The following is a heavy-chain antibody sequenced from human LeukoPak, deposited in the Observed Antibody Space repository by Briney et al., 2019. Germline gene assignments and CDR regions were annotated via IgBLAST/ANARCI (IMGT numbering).Heavy chain of an antibody. V-gene: IGHV1-46*01. CDR3: ARANDYDFWTAYTY. D-gene: IGHD3-3*01. Sequence: GASVKVSCKASGYTFTDYYIHWVRQAPGQGLEWVGIINPSAGSTTYAQRFQGRVTMTRDTSTSTVYMELSRLRSDDTAVYYCARANDYDFWTAYTYWGQGTLVTVSS. J-gene: IGHJ4*02. CDR1: GYTFTDYY. CDR2: INPSAGST.